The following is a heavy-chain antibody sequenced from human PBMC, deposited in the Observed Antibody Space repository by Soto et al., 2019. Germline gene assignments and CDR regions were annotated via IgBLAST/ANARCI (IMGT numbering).Heavy chain of an antibody. Sequence: SGPTLVNPTQTLTLTCTFSGFSLSTSGMCVSWIRQPPGKALEWLARIDWDDDKYYSTSLKTRLTISKDTSKNQVVLTMTNMDPVDTATYYCARTGWYYSTGGDAFDIWGQVTMVTVSS. J-gene: IGHJ3*02. V-gene: IGHV2-70*11. CDR2: IDWDDDK. CDR1: GFSLSTSGMC. D-gene: IGHD3-10*01. CDR3: ARTGWYYSTGGDAFDI.